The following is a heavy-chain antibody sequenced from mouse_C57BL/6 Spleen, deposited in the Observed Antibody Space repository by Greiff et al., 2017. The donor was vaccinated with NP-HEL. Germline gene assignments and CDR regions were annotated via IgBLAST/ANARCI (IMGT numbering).Heavy chain of an antibody. CDR1: GYAFSSSW. CDR2: IYPGDGDT. V-gene: IGHV1-82*01. Sequence: QVQLKESGPELVKPGASVKISCKASGYAFSSSWMNWVKQRPGKGLEWIGRIYPGDGDTNYNGKFKGKATLTADKSSSTAYMQLSSLTSEDSAVYFCARSELGRPYYFDYWGQGTTLTVSS. J-gene: IGHJ2*01. D-gene: IGHD4-1*01. CDR3: ARSELGRPYYFDY.